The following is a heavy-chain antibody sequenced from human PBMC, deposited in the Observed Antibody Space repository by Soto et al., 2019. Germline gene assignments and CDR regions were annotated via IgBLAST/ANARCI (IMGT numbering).Heavy chain of an antibody. V-gene: IGHV3-53*04. CDR1: GFTVSSNY. D-gene: IGHD2-15*01. CDR3: ARAGALAATPFDY. J-gene: IGHJ4*02. CDR2: IYSGGST. Sequence: GGSLRLSCAASGFTVSSNYMSWVRQAPGKGLEWVSVIYSGGSTYYADSVKGRFTISRHNSKNTLYLQMNSLRAEDTAVYYCARAGALAATPFDYWGQGTLVTVSS.